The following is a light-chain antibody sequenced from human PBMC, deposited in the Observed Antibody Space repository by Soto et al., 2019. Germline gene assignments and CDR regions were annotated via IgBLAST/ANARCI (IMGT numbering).Light chain of an antibody. CDR2: DVT. J-gene: IGLJ3*02. V-gene: IGLV2-11*01. Sequence: QSALTQPRSVSGSPGQSVTVSCTGTSSDVGAYNYVSWYQHPPGKAPKLVIYDVTKRPSGVPDRFAGSKSGNTASLTISGLQAEDEADYYCCSYAGSSLWVFGGGTKLTVL. CDR3: CSYAGSSLWV. CDR1: SSDVGAYNY.